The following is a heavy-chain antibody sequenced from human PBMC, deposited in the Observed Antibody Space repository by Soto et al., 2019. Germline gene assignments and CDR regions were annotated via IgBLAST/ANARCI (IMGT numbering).Heavy chain of an antibody. CDR3: ARCSGMQCLATSAITY. D-gene: IGHD2-2*02. J-gene: IGHJ4*02. Sequence: EVQLVESGGGLVKPGGSLRLSCAASGFTFSDYSMNWVRQAPGKGLEWVSSISGSSTYISYGDSVRGRFTISRDNAKNLLYLQMNSLRAEDTAMYYCARCSGMQCLATSAITYWGQGTLVTVSS. CDR1: GFTFSDYS. V-gene: IGHV3-21*01. CDR2: ISGSSTYI.